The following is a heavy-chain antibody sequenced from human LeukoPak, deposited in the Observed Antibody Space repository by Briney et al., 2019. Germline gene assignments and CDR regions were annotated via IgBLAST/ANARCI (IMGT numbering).Heavy chain of an antibody. Sequence: GGSLRLSCAASGFTFSSYSMNWVRQAPGKGLEWVSSISSSSSYIYYADSVKGRFTISRDNAKNSLYLQMNSLRAEDTAVYYCAGEPHRGGYCSGGSCFDYWGQGTLVTVSS. D-gene: IGHD2-15*01. CDR1: GFTFSSYS. V-gene: IGHV3-21*01. J-gene: IGHJ4*02. CDR2: ISSSSSYI. CDR3: AGEPHRGGYCSGGSCFDY.